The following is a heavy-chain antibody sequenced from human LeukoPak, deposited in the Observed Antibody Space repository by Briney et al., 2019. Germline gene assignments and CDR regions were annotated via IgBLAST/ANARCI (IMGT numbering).Heavy chain of an antibody. CDR1: GGSISSGGYY. Sequence: PSETVSLTCTVSGGSISSGGYYWSWIRQPPGKGLEWIGYIYHSGSTYYNPSLKSRVTISVDRSKNQFSLKLSSVTAADTAVYYCATSQLERRIFGMDVWGQGTTVTVSS. D-gene: IGHD1-1*01. CDR2: IYHSGST. CDR3: ATSQLERRIFGMDV. V-gene: IGHV4-30-2*01. J-gene: IGHJ6*02.